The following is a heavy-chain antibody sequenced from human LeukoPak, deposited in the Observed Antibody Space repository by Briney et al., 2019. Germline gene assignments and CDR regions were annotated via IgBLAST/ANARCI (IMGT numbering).Heavy chain of an antibody. CDR2: ISCSSSYI. CDR1: GFTFSSYS. Sequence: GGSLRLSCAASGFTFSSYSMNWVRQAPGKGLEWVSSISCSSSYIYYADSVKGRFTISRDNAKNPLYLQMNSLRAEDTAVYYCARGRYSSALGFDYWGQGTLVTVSS. D-gene: IGHD6-19*01. CDR3: ARGRYSSALGFDY. J-gene: IGHJ4*02. V-gene: IGHV3-21*01.